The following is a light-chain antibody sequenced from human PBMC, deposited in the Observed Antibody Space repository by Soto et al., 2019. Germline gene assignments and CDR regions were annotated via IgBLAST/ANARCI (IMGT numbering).Light chain of an antibody. CDR3: HQYGSSPRT. Sequence: EIVLTQSPGTLSLYPGDRATLSCRASQSVSSNFLAWYQQKPGQAPRLLIYGASIRATGIPDRFSGSGSGTDFTLTIRRLEPEDFAMYFCHQYGSSPRTFGQGTKVAIK. J-gene: IGKJ1*01. CDR2: GAS. V-gene: IGKV3-20*01. CDR1: QSVSSNF.